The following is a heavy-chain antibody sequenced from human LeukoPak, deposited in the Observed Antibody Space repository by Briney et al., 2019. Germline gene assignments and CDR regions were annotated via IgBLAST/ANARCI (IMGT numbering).Heavy chain of an antibody. Sequence: SETLSLTCTVSGGSISSSSYYWGWIRQPPGKGLEWIGSIYYSGSTYYNPSLKSRVTISVDTSKNQFSLKLSSVTAADTAVYYCARGLPGDPFEAAAGYYFDYWGQGTLVTVSS. J-gene: IGHJ4*02. CDR2: IYYSGST. V-gene: IGHV4-39*01. D-gene: IGHD6-13*01. CDR1: GGSISSSSYY. CDR3: ARGLPGDPFEAAAGYYFDY.